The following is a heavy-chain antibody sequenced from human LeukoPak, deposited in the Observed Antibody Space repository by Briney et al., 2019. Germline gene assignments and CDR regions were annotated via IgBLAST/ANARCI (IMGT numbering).Heavy chain of an antibody. CDR1: GGSISSSSYY. Sequence: SETLSLTCTVSGGSISSSSYYWGWIRQPPGKGLEWIGSIYYSGSTYYNPSLKSRVTIPVDTSKNQFSLKLSSVTAADTAVYYCARHISPSGWGENFDYWGQGTLVTVSS. CDR3: ARHISPSGWGENFDY. CDR2: IYYSGST. V-gene: IGHV4-39*01. J-gene: IGHJ4*02. D-gene: IGHD6-19*01.